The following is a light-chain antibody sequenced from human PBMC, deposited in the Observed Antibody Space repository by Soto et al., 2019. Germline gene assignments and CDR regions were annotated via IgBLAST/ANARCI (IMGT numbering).Light chain of an antibody. V-gene: IGLV2-11*01. CDR1: SSDVGGYNY. CDR2: DVS. CDR3: CSYAGSPRYV. Sequence: QSALTQPRSVSGSPGQSVTISCTGTSSDVGGYNYVSWYQQHPGKAPKVMIYDVSERPSGVHDRFSGSKSGNTAFLTISGLQAEDEADYYCCSYAGSPRYVFGTGTKVTVL. J-gene: IGLJ1*01.